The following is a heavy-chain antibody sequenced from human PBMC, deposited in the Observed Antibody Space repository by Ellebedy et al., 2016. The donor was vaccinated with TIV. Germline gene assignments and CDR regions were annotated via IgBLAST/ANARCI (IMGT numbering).Heavy chain of an antibody. CDR2: IYLGGSDT. CDR3: ATSSSLTNSFDH. J-gene: IGHJ4*02. CDR1: GYYFTTYW. V-gene: IGHV5-51*01. Sequence: GESLKISCEVSGYYFTTYWIGWVRQMPGKGLEWRGIIYLGGSDTRYSPSFQGQVTISADKSISTAYLQWKSRQASDTASYYCATSSSLTNSFDHWGQGSLVTVSS.